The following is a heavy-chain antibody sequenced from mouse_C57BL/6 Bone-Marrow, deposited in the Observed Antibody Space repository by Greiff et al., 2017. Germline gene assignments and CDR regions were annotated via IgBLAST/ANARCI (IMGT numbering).Heavy chain of an antibody. V-gene: IGHV1-80*01. CDR2: IYPGDGDT. D-gene: IGHD2-2*01. J-gene: IGHJ4*01. CDR1: GYAFSSYW. Sequence: QVQLQQSGAELVKPGASVKISCKASGYAFSSYWMNWVKQRPGKSLEWIGQIYPGDGDTNYNGKFKSKATLTVDKSSSTAYMQLSSLTSEDSAVYYCARKKIEIYYGYDYYAMDYWGQGTSVTVSS. CDR3: ARKKIEIYYGYDYYAMDY.